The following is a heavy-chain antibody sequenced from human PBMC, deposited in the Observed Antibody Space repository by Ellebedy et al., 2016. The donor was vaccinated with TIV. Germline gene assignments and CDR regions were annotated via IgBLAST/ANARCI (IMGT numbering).Heavy chain of an antibody. Sequence: PGGSLRLSCAVSGLTFSNYAMHWVRQAPGKGLEWVSGIYGSGRGINYADAVKGRFTISRDNSKNTLYLQMNSLRAEDTAIYFCAKDQVGGDGRWVFDIWGRGTMVTVSS. D-gene: IGHD3-16*01. CDR1: GLTFSNYA. CDR2: IYGSGRGI. J-gene: IGHJ3*02. V-gene: IGHV3-23*01. CDR3: AKDQVGGDGRWVFDI.